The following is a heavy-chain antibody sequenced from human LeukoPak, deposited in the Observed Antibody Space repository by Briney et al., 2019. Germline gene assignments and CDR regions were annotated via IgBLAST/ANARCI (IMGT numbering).Heavy chain of an antibody. CDR2: IKSKTDGDTT. Sequence: GGPLRLSCAASGFTVSNAWMNWVRQAPGKGLEWVGRIKSKTDGDTTDYAAPVKGRFTISRDDSKNTLYLQMNSLKTEDTAVYYCTTREYSSSSSFGYWGQGTLVTVSS. CDR3: TTREYSSSSSFGY. D-gene: IGHD6-6*01. J-gene: IGHJ4*02. CDR1: GFTVSNAW. V-gene: IGHV3-15*07.